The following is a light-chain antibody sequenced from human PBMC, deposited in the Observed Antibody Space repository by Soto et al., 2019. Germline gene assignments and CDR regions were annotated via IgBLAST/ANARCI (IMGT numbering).Light chain of an antibody. V-gene: IGLV1-44*01. Sequence: QSVLTQPPSASGTPGQRVTISCSGGSSNIGSKTFNWYQQFPGTAPKLLIYSNNQRPSGVPDRFSGSKSGYSASLAISGLQSEDEADYYCAAWHDSLNGVLFGGGTKLTVL. CDR2: SNN. CDR1: SSNIGSKT. CDR3: AAWHDSLNGVL. J-gene: IGLJ2*01.